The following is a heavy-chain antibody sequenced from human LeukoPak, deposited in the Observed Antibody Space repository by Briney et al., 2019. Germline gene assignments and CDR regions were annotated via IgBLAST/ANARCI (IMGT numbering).Heavy chain of an antibody. D-gene: IGHD4-17*01. V-gene: IGHV1-18*01. CDR2: ISVYNGNT. CDR1: GYTFTSYG. CDR3: ARLTIGDYGDRESGFDY. J-gene: IGHJ4*02. Sequence: ASVKVSCKASGYTFTSYGISWVRQAPGQGLEWMGWISVYNGNTNYAHKLQGRVTITADESTSTAYMDLSSLRSEDTAVYYCARLTIGDYGDRESGFDYWGQGTLVTVSS.